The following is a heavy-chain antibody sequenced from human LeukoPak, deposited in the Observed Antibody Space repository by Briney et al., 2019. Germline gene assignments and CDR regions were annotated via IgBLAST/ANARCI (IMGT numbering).Heavy chain of an antibody. CDR2: ISYDGSNK. V-gene: IGHV3-30*18. CDR3: AKDTLSGDYYDSSGPRY. CDR1: GFTFSSYG. D-gene: IGHD3-22*01. Sequence: GGSLRLSCAASGFTFSSYGMHWVRQAPGKGLEWVAVISYDGSNKYYADSVKGRFTISRDNSKNTLYLQMNSLRAEDTAVYYCAKDTLSGDYYDSSGPRYWGQGTLVTVSS. J-gene: IGHJ4*02.